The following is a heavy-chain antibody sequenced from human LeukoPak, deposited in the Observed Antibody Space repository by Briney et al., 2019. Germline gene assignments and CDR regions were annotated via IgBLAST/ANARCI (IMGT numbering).Heavy chain of an antibody. CDR3: ARGLFGELLIDY. D-gene: IGHD3-10*02. Sequence: SETLSLTCTVSGGSITNYYWSWIRQPPGKGLEWIGFSYYNGNTNYNPSLKSRVTISVDMSKNQFSLSLRSVTAADTAVYYCARGLFGELLIDYWGQGTLVTVSS. V-gene: IGHV4-59*01. CDR2: SYYNGNT. CDR1: GGSITNYY. J-gene: IGHJ4*02.